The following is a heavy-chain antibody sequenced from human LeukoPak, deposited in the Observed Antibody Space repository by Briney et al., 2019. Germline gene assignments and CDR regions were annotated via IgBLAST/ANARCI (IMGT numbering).Heavy chain of an antibody. Sequence: SVKVSCKASGGTFSSYAISWVRQAPGQGLGWMGGIIPIFGTANYAQKFQGRVTITADESTSTAYMELSSLRSEDTAVYYCARDRTIFGVVIMDLDYWGQGTLVTVSS. V-gene: IGHV1-69*13. J-gene: IGHJ4*02. CDR2: IIPIFGTA. CDR1: GGTFSSYA. CDR3: ARDRTIFGVVIMDLDY. D-gene: IGHD3-3*01.